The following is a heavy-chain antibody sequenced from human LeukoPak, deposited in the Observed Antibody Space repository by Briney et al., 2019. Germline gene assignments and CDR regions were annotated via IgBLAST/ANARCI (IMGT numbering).Heavy chain of an antibody. V-gene: IGHV3-53*01. J-gene: IGHJ4*02. CDR2: IYSGGST. CDR3: ARDLRYVATGGYFDY. Sequence: GGSLRLSCAASGFTVSSNYMSWVRQAPGKGLEWVSVIYSGGSTYYADSVKGRFTISRDNSKNTLYLQMNSLRAEDTAVYYCARDLRYVATGGYFDYWGQGTLVTVSS. CDR1: GFTVSSNY. D-gene: IGHD5-12*01.